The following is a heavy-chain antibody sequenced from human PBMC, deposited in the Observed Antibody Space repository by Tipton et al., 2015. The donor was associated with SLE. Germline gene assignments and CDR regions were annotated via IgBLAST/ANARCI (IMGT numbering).Heavy chain of an antibody. V-gene: IGHV4-39*01. CDR2: IYYSGST. CDR3: ARHRSALVPGAFDI. J-gene: IGHJ3*02. Sequence: TLSLTCTVSGGSISSSSYYWGWIRQPPGKGLEWIGSIYYSGSTYYNPSLKSRVTISVDTPKNQFSLKLSSVTAADTAVYYCARHRSALVPGAFDIWGQGTMVTVSS. CDR1: GGSISSSSYY.